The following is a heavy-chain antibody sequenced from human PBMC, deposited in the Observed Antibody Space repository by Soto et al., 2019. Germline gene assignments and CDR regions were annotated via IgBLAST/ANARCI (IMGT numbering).Heavy chain of an antibody. CDR3: VRGGGGGLFDP. D-gene: IGHD2-15*01. CDR2: ISPGSRYP. CDR1: GFTFGDSY. J-gene: IGHJ5*02. Sequence: GGSLRLSCAGSGFTFGDSYMSWIRQAPGKGLEWLSYISPGSRYPAYADSVKGRFTISRDNPKRSLYLQMMSLTAEDTAIYYCVRGGGGGLFDPWGQGTMVTVS. V-gene: IGHV3-11*06.